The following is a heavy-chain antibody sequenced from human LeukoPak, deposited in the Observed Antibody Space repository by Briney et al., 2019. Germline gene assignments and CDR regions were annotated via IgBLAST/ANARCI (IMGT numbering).Heavy chain of an antibody. V-gene: IGHV1-2*02. D-gene: IGHD2/OR15-2a*01. CDR3: AREGNGLLSKDFDY. Sequence: ASVKVSCKSSGFTFTDYYIHWVRQAPGQGLEWMGYVGPHSSATSSPQEFQGRVTMTRDTSMSTAYMELTRLTSDDTAVYYCAREGNGLLSKDFDYWGQGTLVTVSS. CDR1: GFTFTDYY. J-gene: IGHJ4*02. CDR2: VGPHSSAT.